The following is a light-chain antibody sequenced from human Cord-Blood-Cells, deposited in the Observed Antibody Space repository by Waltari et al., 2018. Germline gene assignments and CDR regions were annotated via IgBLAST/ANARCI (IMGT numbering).Light chain of an antibody. V-gene: IGLV2-14*01. J-gene: IGLJ2*01. CDR2: DVS. CDR3: SSYTSSSTVV. CDR1: SSAVGGYNY. Sequence: QSALTQPASVSGSPGQSITISCTGTSSAVGGYNYVSWYQQHPGKAPKLMIYDVSNRPSGFSNRFSGSKSGNTASLTISGLQAEDEADYYCSSYTSSSTVVFGGGTKLTVL.